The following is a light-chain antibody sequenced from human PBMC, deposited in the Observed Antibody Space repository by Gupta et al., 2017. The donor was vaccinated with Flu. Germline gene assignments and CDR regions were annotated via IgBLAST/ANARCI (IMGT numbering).Light chain of an antibody. CDR2: DAS. Sequence: ELVLTQSPGNVSLSPGEGVTLACRASQPVSTFLAWYQQKPGQPLRLLIYDASKRAAGIPARFCGSGSGTDFTLTISSLEPEDFGVYFCHQRSIWPLTFGGGTKVEIK. CDR3: HQRSIWPLT. V-gene: IGKV3-11*01. CDR1: QPVSTF. J-gene: IGKJ4*01.